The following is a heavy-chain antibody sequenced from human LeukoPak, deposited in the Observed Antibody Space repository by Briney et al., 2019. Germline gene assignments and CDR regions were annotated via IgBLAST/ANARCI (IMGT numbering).Heavy chain of an antibody. CDR2: IYYSGST. CDR3: ARGRWFGEFYFDY. D-gene: IGHD3-10*01. CDR1: GGSISSYY. Sequence: PSETLSLTCTVSGGSISSYYWSWIRQPPGKGLEWIGYIYYSGSTNYNPSLKSRVTISVDTSKNQFSLKLSSVTAADTAVYYCARGRWFGEFYFDYWGQGTLVTVSS. V-gene: IGHV4-59*01. J-gene: IGHJ4*02.